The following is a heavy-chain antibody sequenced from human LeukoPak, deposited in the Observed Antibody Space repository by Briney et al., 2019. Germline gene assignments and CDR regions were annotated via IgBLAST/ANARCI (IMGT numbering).Heavy chain of an antibody. CDR2: ISAYNGNT. CDR3: ARETCTNGVCTAFDI. CDR1: GYTFTSYG. D-gene: IGHD2-8*01. Sequence: ASVKVSCTASGYTFTSYGISWVRQAPGQGLEWMGWISAYNGNTNYAQKLQGRVTMTTDTSTSTAYMELRSLRSDDTAVYYCARETCTNGVCTAFDIWGQGTMVTVSS. J-gene: IGHJ3*02. V-gene: IGHV1-18*01.